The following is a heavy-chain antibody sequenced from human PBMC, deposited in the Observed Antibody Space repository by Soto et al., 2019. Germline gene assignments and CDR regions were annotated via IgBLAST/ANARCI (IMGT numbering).Heavy chain of an antibody. CDR1: GGSISSYY. CDR3: ASEVGYGGSNIPYYYYYYMDV. J-gene: IGHJ6*03. Sequence: PSETLSLTCTVSGGSISSYYWSWIRQPPGKGLEWIGYIYYSGSTNYNPSLKSRVTISVDTSKNQFSLKLSSVTAADTAVYYCASEVGYGGSNIPYYYYYYMDVWGKGTTVTVSS. D-gene: IGHD4-17*01. CDR2: IYYSGST. V-gene: IGHV4-59*01.